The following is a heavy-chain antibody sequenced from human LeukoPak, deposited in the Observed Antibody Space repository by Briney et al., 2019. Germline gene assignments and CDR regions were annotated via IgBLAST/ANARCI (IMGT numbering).Heavy chain of an antibody. Sequence: ASVKVSYKASGYTFTSYGISWVRQAPGQGLEWMGDIIPVFGTTNYAQKFQGRVTISADRSTSTAYMEVSSLKSEDTAVYYCATKNFGDLYRHDDPFNMWGQGTTVTVSS. D-gene: IGHD3-10*01. CDR1: GYTFTSYG. CDR2: IIPVFGTT. V-gene: IGHV1-69*06. CDR3: ATKNFGDLYRHDDPFNM. J-gene: IGHJ3*02.